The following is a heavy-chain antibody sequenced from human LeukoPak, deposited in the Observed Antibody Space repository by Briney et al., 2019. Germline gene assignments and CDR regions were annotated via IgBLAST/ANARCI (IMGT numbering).Heavy chain of an antibody. D-gene: IGHD6-13*01. Sequence: GRSLRLSCAASGINISSYGMHWVRQAPGKGLEWVAVISYDGSNRYYADSVKGRFTISRDNSKNTLYLQMNSLRAEDTAVYYCAKDHTSSWLDYWGQGTLVTVSS. J-gene: IGHJ4*02. V-gene: IGHV3-30*18. CDR1: GINISSYG. CDR3: AKDHTSSWLDY. CDR2: ISYDGSNR.